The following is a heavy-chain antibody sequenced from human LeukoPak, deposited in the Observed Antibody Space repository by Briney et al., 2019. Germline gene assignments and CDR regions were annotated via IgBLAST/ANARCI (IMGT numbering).Heavy chain of an antibody. CDR1: GGSFSGYY. J-gene: IGHJ4*02. V-gene: IGHV4-34*01. D-gene: IGHD3-22*01. CDR3: VRAYYYDSSGYHLDY. CDR2: INHSGST. Sequence: PSETLSLTCAVYGGSFSGYYWSWIRQPPGKGLEWIGEINHSGSTNYNPSLKSRVTISVDTSKNQFSLKLSSVTAADTAVYYCVRAYYYDSSGYHLDYWGQGTLVTVSS.